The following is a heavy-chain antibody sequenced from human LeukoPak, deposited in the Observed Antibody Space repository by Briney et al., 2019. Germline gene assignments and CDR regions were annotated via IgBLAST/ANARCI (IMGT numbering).Heavy chain of an antibody. CDR2: INPNSGGT. J-gene: IGHJ3*02. CDR1: GGTFSSYA. Sequence: ASVKVSCKASGGTFSSYAISWVRQAPGQGLEWMGWINPNSGGTNYAQKFQGWVTMTRDTSISTAYMELSRLRSDDTAVYYCARALRYCGGDCHSYLWAFDIWGQGTMVTVSS. D-gene: IGHD2-21*02. V-gene: IGHV1-2*04. CDR3: ARALRYCGGDCHSYLWAFDI.